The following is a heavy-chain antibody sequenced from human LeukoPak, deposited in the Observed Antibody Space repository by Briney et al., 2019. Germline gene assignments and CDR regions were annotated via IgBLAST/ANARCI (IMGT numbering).Heavy chain of an antibody. D-gene: IGHD2-21*02. CDR3: ARDRFPYCGGNCLIDF. CDR1: GYTFTSYY. CDR2: INPSGGST. Sequence: GASVKVSCKASGYTFTSYYMHWVRQAPGQGLEWMGVINPSGGSTSYAQKFQGRVTMTRDTSTSTVYMELSSLRSEDTAVYYCARDRFPYCGGNCLIDFWGQGTLVTVPS. V-gene: IGHV1-46*01. J-gene: IGHJ4*02.